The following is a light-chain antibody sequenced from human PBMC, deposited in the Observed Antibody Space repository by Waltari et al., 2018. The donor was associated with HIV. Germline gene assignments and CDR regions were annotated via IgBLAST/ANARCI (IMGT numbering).Light chain of an antibody. Sequence: EIVMTQSPDTLSVSPGERVTLSCRASQSVSTNLAWYQHKPGQAPRLLISVASTRATGIPARFSGSGSGTECTLTISSLKSEDSAIYYCHQYNSLPWTFGLGTKVEIK. J-gene: IGKJ1*01. CDR2: VAS. CDR3: HQYNSLPWT. CDR1: QSVSTN. V-gene: IGKV3-15*01.